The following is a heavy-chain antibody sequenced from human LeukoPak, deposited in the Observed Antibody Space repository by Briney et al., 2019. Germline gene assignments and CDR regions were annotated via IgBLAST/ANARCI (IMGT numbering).Heavy chain of an antibody. CDR2: INPSGGST. CDR1: GYTFTSYY. D-gene: IGHD5-18*01. J-gene: IGHJ5*02. CDR3: ARADTAMVTGLDP. Sequence: ASVKVSRKASGYTFTSYYMHWVRQAPGQGLEWMGIINPSGGSTSYAQKFQGRVTMTRDTSTSTVYMELSSLRSEDTAVYYCARADTAMVTGLDPWGQGTLVTVSS. V-gene: IGHV1-46*01.